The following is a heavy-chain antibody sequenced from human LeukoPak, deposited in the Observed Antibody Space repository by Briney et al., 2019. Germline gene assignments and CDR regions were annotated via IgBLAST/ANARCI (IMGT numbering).Heavy chain of an antibody. Sequence: PGGSLRLSCAASGFTFSSYAMHWLRQAPGKGLEWVAVISYDGSNKYYADSVKGRFTISRDNSKNTLYLQMNSLRAEDTAVYYCARNIASEYDFWSGYSYYFDYWGQGTLVTVSS. J-gene: IGHJ4*02. D-gene: IGHD3-3*01. CDR1: GFTFSSYA. CDR2: ISYDGSNK. V-gene: IGHV3-30*04. CDR3: ARNIASEYDFWSGYSYYFDY.